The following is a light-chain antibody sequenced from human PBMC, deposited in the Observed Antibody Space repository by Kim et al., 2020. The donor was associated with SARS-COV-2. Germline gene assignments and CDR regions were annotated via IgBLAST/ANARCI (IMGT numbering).Light chain of an antibody. CDR3: NSRDSSGNHLGV. CDR1: SLRSYY. J-gene: IGLJ3*02. V-gene: IGLV3-19*01. Sequence: LGQTVRFTCQGDSLRSYYASWYQQQPGQAPVLVIYGKNNRPSGIPDRFSGSSSGNTASLTITGAQAVDEADFYCNSRDSSGNHLGVFGGGTQLTVL. CDR2: GKN.